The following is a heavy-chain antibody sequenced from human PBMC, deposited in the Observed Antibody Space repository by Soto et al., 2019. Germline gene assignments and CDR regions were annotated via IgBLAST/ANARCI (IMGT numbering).Heavy chain of an antibody. CDR2: IFYSGGT. D-gene: IGHD3-10*01. J-gene: IGHJ4*02. Sequence: PSETLSLTCTVSGGSILDSTYYWAWIRQSPGKGLEWIGTIFYSGGTFYTPSLKSRVTMSVDTSNNQFSLKLSSVTAADTAVYYCARCYYYGSGSPPGDYWGQGTLVTVSS. V-gene: IGHV4-39*01. CDR1: GGSILDSTYY. CDR3: ARCYYYGSGSPPGDY.